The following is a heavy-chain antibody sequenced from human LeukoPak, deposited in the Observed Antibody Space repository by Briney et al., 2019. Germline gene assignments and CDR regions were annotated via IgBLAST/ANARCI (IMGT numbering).Heavy chain of an antibody. Sequence: SETLSLTCTVSGGSINSYYWSWVRQHPGKGLEWIGYIYYSGSTSYYNPSLKSRVTISVDTSKNQFSLRLSSATAADTAVYYCARDCSSTTCPKLDYWGQGTLVTVSS. CDR1: GGSINSYY. D-gene: IGHD2-2*01. CDR2: IYYSGS. CDR3: ARDCSSTTCPKLDY. J-gene: IGHJ4*02. V-gene: IGHV4-59*06.